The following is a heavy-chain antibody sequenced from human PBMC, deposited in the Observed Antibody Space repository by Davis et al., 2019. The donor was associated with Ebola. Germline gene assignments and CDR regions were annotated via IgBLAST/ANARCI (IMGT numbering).Heavy chain of an antibody. CDR3: AKGGTYYYYYGMDV. J-gene: IGHJ6*04. D-gene: IGHD3-16*01. CDR1: GFTVSSNY. V-gene: IGHV3-53*01. Sequence: GGSLRLSCAASGFTVSSNYMSWVRQAPGKGLEWVSVIYSGGSTYYADSVKGRFTISRDNSKNKLNLQMNSLRAEDTAVYYCAKGGTYYYYYGMDVWGKGTTVTVSS. CDR2: IYSGGST.